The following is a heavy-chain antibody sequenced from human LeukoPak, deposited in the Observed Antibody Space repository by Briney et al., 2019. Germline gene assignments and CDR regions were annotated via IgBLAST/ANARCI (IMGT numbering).Heavy chain of an antibody. Sequence: ASVKVSCKASEYTFTNYYMHWVRQAPGQGLEWMGIINPSGDSTGYAQKFQGRVTVTKDVSTYTLYMELSSLTSEDTAVYYCARDLGGYWGFDYWGQGTLVTVSS. CDR3: ARDLGGYWGFDY. D-gene: IGHD7-27*01. CDR2: INPSGDST. CDR1: EYTFTNYY. V-gene: IGHV1-46*01. J-gene: IGHJ4*02.